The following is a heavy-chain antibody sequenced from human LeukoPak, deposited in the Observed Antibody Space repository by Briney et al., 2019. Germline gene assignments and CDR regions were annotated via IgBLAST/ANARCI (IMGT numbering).Heavy chain of an antibody. V-gene: IGHV4-34*01. Sequence: PSATLSLTCAVYGGSFSGYYWSWLRQPPGKGLEWVGEINHSGSTNYNPSLKSRVTISVDTSKNQFSLKLSSVTAADTAVYYCAATNDYGDYVLAFDIWGQGTMVTVSS. D-gene: IGHD4-17*01. CDR3: AATNDYGDYVLAFDI. CDR2: INHSGST. J-gene: IGHJ3*02. CDR1: GGSFSGYY.